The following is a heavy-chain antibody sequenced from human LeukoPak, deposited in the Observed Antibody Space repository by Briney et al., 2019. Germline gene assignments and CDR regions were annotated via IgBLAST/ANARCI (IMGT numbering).Heavy chain of an antibody. D-gene: IGHD5-12*01. J-gene: IGHJ5*02. CDR2: IIPIYNPV. Sequence: GSSVKVSCKTSGGTFSSYAFSWMRQAPGQGLEWVGRIIPIYNPVDYTQRFQGRVTITADESTNTVYLELSSLRYDDTAVYYCARDRHSGYDKMWFDPWGQGTLVTVSS. CDR3: ARDRHSGYDKMWFDP. CDR1: GGTFSSYA. V-gene: IGHV1-69*15.